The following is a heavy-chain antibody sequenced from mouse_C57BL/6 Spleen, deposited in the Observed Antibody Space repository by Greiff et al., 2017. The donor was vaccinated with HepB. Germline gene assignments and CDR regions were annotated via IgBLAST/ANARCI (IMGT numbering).Heavy chain of an antibody. V-gene: IGHV1-39*01. D-gene: IGHD1-1*01. J-gene: IGHJ4*01. Sequence: EVQLQQSGPELVKPGASVKISCKASGYSFTDYNMNWVKQSNGKSLEWIGVINPNYGTTSSNQKFKGKATLTVDQSSSTAYMQLNSLTSEDSSVYYCARDYSVNYYCSSSYYAMDYWGQGTSVTVSS. CDR3: ARDYSVNYYCSSSYYAMDY. CDR2: INPNYGTT. CDR1: GYSFTDYN.